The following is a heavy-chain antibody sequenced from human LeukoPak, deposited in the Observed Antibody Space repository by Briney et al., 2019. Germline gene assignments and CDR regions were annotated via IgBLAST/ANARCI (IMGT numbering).Heavy chain of an antibody. CDR1: GFTFSSYA. D-gene: IGHD3-9*01. J-gene: IGHJ4*02. Sequence: PGGSLRLSCAASGFTFSSYAMSWVRQAPGKGLEWVAVIIHDGTTKYYADSVKGRFTISRDNSKNALYLQMNSLRPEDTAVYYCAKADGYDTSTGYLYWGQGTLVTVSS. CDR3: AKADGYDTSTGYLY. CDR2: IIHDGTTK. V-gene: IGHV3-30*18.